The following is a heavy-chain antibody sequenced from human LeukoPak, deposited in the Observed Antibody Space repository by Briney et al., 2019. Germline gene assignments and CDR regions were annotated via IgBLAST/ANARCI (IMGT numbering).Heavy chain of an antibody. J-gene: IGHJ4*02. V-gene: IGHV1-2*02. D-gene: IGHD3-10*01. CDR1: GYTFTCYY. Sequence: ASVKVSCKASGYTFTCYYMHWVRQAPGQGLEWMGWINPNSGGTNYAQKFQGRVTMTRDTSISTAYMELSRLRSDDTAVYYCARVGWFGDATFDYWGQGTLVTVSS. CDR3: ARVGWFGDATFDY. CDR2: INPNSGGT.